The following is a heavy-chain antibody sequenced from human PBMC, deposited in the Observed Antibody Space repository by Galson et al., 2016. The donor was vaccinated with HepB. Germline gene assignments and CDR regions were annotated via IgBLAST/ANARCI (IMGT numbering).Heavy chain of an antibody. J-gene: IGHJ4*02. D-gene: IGHD3-3*01. V-gene: IGHV3-30*18. CDR2: ISNDGSSK. CDR3: VKERFLEWLSFYQ. CDR1: GFNFSNYG. Sequence: SLRLSCAASGFNFSNYGMHWVRQAPGKGLEWLAVISNDGSSKYYADSVQGRFAISRDNSNNILYVQMNGLRVDDTAVYYCVKERFLEWLSFYQWGQGTLVTVSS.